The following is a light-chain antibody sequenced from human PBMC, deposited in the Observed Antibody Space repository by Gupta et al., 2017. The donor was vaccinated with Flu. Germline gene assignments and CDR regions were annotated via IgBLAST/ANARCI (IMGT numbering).Light chain of an antibody. V-gene: IGKV2-28*01. CDR3: MQALQTPVT. Sequence: DIVMTQSPLSLPVTPGEPASISCRSSQSLLHSNGYNYLDWYLQKPGQSPQLLIYLGSNRASGVPDRFSGSGSGTEFTLKISRGEAEDVGVYYCMQALQTPVTFGGGTKVEIK. CDR2: LGS. CDR1: QSLLHSNGYNY. J-gene: IGKJ4*01.